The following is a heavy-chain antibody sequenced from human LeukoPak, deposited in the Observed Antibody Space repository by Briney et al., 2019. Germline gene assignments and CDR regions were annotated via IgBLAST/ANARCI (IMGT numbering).Heavy chain of an antibody. Sequence: SETLSLTCTVSGGSISSGDYYWSWIRQPPGKGLEWTGYIYYSGSTYYNPSLKSRVTISVDTSKNQFSLKLSSVTAADTAVYYCARDWVTTSGHMDVWGKGTTVTVSS. CDR1: GGSISSGDYY. J-gene: IGHJ6*03. D-gene: IGHD4-11*01. CDR2: IYYSGST. CDR3: ARDWVTTSGHMDV. V-gene: IGHV4-30-4*08.